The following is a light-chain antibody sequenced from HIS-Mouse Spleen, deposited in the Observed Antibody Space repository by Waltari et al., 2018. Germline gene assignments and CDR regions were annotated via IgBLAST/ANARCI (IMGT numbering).Light chain of an antibody. Sequence: DIQMTQSPSSLSASVGDRVTITCRASQSISSYLNWYQQKPGKAPKLLIYAASSLQSGVPSRFSGSGSGTDFTLTISSLQPEDFATYYCQQYDNLHLTFGPGTKVDIK. V-gene: IGKV1-39*01. CDR3: QQYDNLHLT. CDR1: QSISSY. CDR2: AAS. J-gene: IGKJ3*01.